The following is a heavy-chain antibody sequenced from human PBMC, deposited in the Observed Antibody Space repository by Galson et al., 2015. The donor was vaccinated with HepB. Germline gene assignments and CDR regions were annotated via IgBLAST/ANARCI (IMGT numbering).Heavy chain of an antibody. Sequence: SLRLSCAASGFTFSNYGMHWVRQAPGKGLEWVALVSHDGSYKSYAESVKGRFTSFRDNSKGTLYLQRNSLRPEDTAVYYCAKDPAGRFVVCYRGYYFDDWGQGTLVTVSS. V-gene: IGHV3-30*18. CDR3: AKDPAGRFVVCYRGYYFDD. D-gene: IGHD2-15*01. CDR2: VSHDGSYK. J-gene: IGHJ4*02. CDR1: GFTFSNYG.